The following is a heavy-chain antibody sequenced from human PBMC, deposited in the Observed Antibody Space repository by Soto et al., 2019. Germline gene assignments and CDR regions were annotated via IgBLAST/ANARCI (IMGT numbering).Heavy chain of an antibody. D-gene: IGHD6-6*01. Sequence: ASVKVSCKASGYTFTSYAMHWVRQAPGQRLEWMGWINAGNGNTKYSQKFQGRVTITRDTSASTAYMELSSLRSEDTAVYYCARSGIAARRYYYYMDVWGKGTTVTVSS. CDR3: ARSGIAARRYYYYMDV. CDR2: INAGNGNT. V-gene: IGHV1-3*01. CDR1: GYTFTSYA. J-gene: IGHJ6*03.